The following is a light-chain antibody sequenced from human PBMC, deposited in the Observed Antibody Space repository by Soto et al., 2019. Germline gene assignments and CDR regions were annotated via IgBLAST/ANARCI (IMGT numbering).Light chain of an antibody. V-gene: IGLV1-44*01. CDR1: SSNIGSDT. Sequence: QSALTQPPSASGTPGQRVTISCSGSSSNIGSDTVNWYQQLPGTAPKLLIHRSNQRPSGVPGRFSGSKSGTSASLAISGLQPEDEADYHCASWDASLNGWVFGGGTKLTVL. CDR3: ASWDASLNGWV. CDR2: RSN. J-gene: IGLJ3*02.